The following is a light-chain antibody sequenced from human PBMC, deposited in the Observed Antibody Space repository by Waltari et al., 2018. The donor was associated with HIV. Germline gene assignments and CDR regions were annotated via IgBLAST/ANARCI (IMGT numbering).Light chain of an antibody. Sequence: QSVLTQPPSVSEAPRQRVTISCSGTNSNIRNNAVNWYQQLPGKAPKLLIYYDNLFSSGVSALFSGSKSGASASLAISGLQSEDEADYYCAAWDDTLNGFVFGSGTRVTVL. CDR2: YDN. CDR1: NSNIRNNA. CDR3: AAWDDTLNGFV. J-gene: IGLJ1*01. V-gene: IGLV1-36*01.